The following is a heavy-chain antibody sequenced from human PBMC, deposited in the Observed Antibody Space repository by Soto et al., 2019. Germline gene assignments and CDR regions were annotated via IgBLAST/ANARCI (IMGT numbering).Heavy chain of an antibody. V-gene: IGHV3-15*01. D-gene: IGHD2-15*01. J-gene: IGHJ6*02. CDR1: GGSISSHY. CDR2: IKSKTDGGTT. Sequence: ETLSLTCTISGGSISSHYWSWIRQPAGKGLEWVGRIKSKTDGGTTDYAAPVKGRFTISRDDSKNTLYLQMNSLKTEDTAVYYCTTDIVVVVAAGEYYYYGMDVWGQGTTVTVSS. CDR3: TTDIVVVVAAGEYYYYGMDV.